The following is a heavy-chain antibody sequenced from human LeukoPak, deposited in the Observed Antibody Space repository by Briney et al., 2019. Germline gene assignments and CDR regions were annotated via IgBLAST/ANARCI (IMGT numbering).Heavy chain of an antibody. CDR1: GGSISSGDYY. J-gene: IGHJ4*02. V-gene: IGHV4-30-4*01. CDR3: ARWPFYYYDSSGYY. Sequence: SETLSLTCTVSGGSISSGDYYWSWIRQPPGKGLEWIGYIYYSGGTYYNPSLKSRVTILVDTSKNQFSLKLSSVTAADTAVYYCARWPFYYYDSSGYYWGQGTLVTVSS. CDR2: IYYSGGT. D-gene: IGHD3-22*01.